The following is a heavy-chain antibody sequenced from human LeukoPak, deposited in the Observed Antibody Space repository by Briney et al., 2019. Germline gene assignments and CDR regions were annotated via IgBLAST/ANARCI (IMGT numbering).Heavy chain of an antibody. CDR2: IYHSGST. V-gene: IGHV4-38-2*01. CDR1: GYSISSGYY. D-gene: IGHD2-15*01. J-gene: IGHJ3*02. Sequence: PSETLSLTCAVSGYSISSGYYWGWIRQPPGKGLEWIGSIYHSGSTYYNPSLKSRVTISVDTSKNQFSLKLSSVTAADTAVYYCASYCSGGSCYNYHAFDIWGQGRMVTVSS. CDR3: ASYCSGGSCYNYHAFDI.